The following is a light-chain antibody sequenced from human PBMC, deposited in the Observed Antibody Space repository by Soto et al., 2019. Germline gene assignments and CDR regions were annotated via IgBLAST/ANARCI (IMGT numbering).Light chain of an antibody. Sequence: QSVLTQPASVSGSPGQSITISCTGSSGDIGGYDSVSWYQQHPGRAPKLIIYDVSNRPSGVSDRFSGSKSGNTASLTISGLQAEDEADYYCNSYTVTTTPGYVFGAGTKVTVL. CDR2: DVS. V-gene: IGLV2-14*03. CDR1: SGDIGGYDS. J-gene: IGLJ1*01. CDR3: NSYTVTTTPGYV.